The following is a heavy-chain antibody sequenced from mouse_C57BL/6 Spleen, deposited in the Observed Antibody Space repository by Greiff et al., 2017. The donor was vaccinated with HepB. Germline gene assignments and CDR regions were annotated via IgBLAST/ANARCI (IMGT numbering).Heavy chain of an antibody. CDR2: ISSGGSYT. CDR3: ARHKDITTVVGDYYFDY. Sequence: EVQLVESGGDLVKPGGSLKLSCAASGFTFSSYGMSWVRQTPDKRLEWVATISSGGSYTYDPDSVKGRFTISRDNAKKTLYLQISSLKSEDTTMYYCARHKDITTVVGDYYFDYWGQGTTLTVSS. CDR1: GFTFSSYG. J-gene: IGHJ2*01. D-gene: IGHD1-1*01. V-gene: IGHV5-6*01.